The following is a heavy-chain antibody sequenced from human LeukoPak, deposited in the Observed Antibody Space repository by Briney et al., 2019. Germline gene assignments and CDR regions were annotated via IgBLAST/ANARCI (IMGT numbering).Heavy chain of an antibody. CDR2: ISAYNGNT. J-gene: IGHJ5*02. D-gene: IGHD5-18*01. CDR3: ARRISSYGRPRFDP. V-gene: IGHV1-18*01. CDR1: GYTFTSYA. Sequence: ASVKVSCKASGYTFTSYAMNWVRQAPGQGLEWMGWISAYNGNTNYAQKLQGRVTMTTDTSTSTAYMELRSLGSDDTAVYYCARRISSYGRPRFDPWGQGTLVTVSS.